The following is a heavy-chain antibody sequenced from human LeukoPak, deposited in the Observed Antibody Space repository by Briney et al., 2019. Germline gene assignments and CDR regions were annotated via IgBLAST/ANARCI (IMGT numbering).Heavy chain of an antibody. V-gene: IGHV4-30-4*08. J-gene: IGHJ6*03. Sequence: PSQTLSLTCTVSGGSISSGDYYWSWIRQPPGKGLEWIGYIYYGGSTYYNPSLKSRVTISVDTSKNQFSLKLSSVTAADTAVYYCARDRDFWSGSGVDYMDVWGKGTTVTVSS. CDR1: GGSISSGDYY. D-gene: IGHD3-3*01. CDR2: IYYGGST. CDR3: ARDRDFWSGSGVDYMDV.